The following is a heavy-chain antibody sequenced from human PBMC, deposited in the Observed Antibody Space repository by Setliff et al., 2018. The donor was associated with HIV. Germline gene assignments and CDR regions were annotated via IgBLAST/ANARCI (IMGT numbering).Heavy chain of an antibody. CDR2: INSDGSST. D-gene: IGHD2-21*01. CDR3: AKEPSSCSAPRPSLCGYFDS. J-gene: IGHJ4*01. V-gene: IGHV3-74*01. Sequence: PGESLKISCAASGFTFSSYWMHWVRQAPGKGLVWVSRINSDGSSTSYADSVKGRFTISRDNAKNSLYLQMNSLRAEDTAVYYCAKEPSSCSAPRPSLCGYFDSWGQGTQVTVSS. CDR1: GFTFSSYW.